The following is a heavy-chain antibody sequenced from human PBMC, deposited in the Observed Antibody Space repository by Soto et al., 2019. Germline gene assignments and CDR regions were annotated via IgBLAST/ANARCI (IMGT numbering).Heavy chain of an antibody. J-gene: IGHJ5*02. CDR3: ARGYGVRGVITVLTNWFDP. D-gene: IGHD3-10*01. CDR1: GYTFTSYG. CDR2: ISAYNGNT. V-gene: IGHV1-18*01. Sequence: QVQLVQSGAEVKKPGASVKVSCKASGYTFTSYGITWVRQAPGQGLEWMGWISAYNGNTNYAQKLQGRVTMTTDTSTSTAYMELRSLRSDDTAVYYCARGYGVRGVITVLTNWFDPWGQGTLVTVSS.